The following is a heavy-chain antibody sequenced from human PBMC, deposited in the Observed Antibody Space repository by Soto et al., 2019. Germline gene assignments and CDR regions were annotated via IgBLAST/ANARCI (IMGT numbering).Heavy chain of an antibody. CDR2: IIPILGIA. V-gene: IGHV1-69*02. J-gene: IGHJ6*03. CDR1: GGTFSSYT. CDR3: ARSNPRYYYYVYV. Sequence: SVKVSCKASGGTFSSYTISWVRQAPGQGLEWMGRIIPILGIANYAQKFQGRVTITADKSTSTAYMELSSLRSEDTAVYYCARSNPRYYYYVYVWDKGTTVTVSS. D-gene: IGHD7-27*01.